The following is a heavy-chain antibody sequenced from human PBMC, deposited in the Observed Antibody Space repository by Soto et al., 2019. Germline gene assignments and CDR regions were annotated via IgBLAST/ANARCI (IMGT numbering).Heavy chain of an antibody. CDR2: LHSSGST. CDR1: GDSIRAHY. V-gene: IGHV4-4*07. Sequence: QVQLQESGPGLVKPSETLSLTCTVSGDSIRAHYWSWIRQAAGKGLEWIGRLHSSGSTDYNPSLKSRVTMSADTSRNQFSLELASLTAADTAVYYCARGRARVPTVRGLILQFSYFDPWGQGTLVTVSS. CDR3: ARGRARVPTVRGLILQFSYFDP. D-gene: IGHD3-10*01. J-gene: IGHJ5*02.